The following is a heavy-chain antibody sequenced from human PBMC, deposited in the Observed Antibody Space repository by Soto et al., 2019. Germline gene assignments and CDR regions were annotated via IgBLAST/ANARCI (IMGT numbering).Heavy chain of an antibody. CDR1: GFSLSTSGVG. CDR3: AHLRGVGSHFDY. Sequence: QITLKESGPPLVKPTQTLTLTCTFSGFSLSTSGVGVGWIRQPPGKALEWLALIYWDDDKRYSPSLKSRLTITKATPNHQVLLTMTNIDHVEPATYCCAHLRGVGSHFDYWGQGTLVTVSS. D-gene: IGHD3-16*01. V-gene: IGHV2-5*02. J-gene: IGHJ4*02. CDR2: IYWDDDK.